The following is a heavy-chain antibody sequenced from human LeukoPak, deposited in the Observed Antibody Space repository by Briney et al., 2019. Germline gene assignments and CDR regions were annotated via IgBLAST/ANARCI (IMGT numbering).Heavy chain of an antibody. V-gene: IGHV4-34*01. CDR1: GGSFSGCY. CDR3: ARLGIFGVVISVPWYFDL. J-gene: IGHJ2*01. Sequence: SETLSLTCAVYGGSFSGCYWSWIRQPPGKGLEWIGEINHSGSTNYNPSLKSRVTISVDTSKNQFSLKLSSVTAADTAVYYCARLGIFGVVISVPWYFDLWGRGTLVTVSS. D-gene: IGHD3-3*01. CDR2: INHSGST.